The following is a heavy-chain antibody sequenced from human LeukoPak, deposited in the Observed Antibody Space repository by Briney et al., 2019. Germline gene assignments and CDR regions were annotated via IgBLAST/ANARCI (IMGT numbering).Heavy chain of an antibody. CDR3: ARHNYDAFDY. CDR1: GGSISSYY. D-gene: IGHD3-22*01. J-gene: IGHJ4*02. Sequence: SETLSLTCTVSGGSISSYYWSWIRQPPGKGLEWIGYIYYSGSTNYNPSLKSRVTISVDTSKNQFSLKLSSVTAADTAVYYCARHNYDAFDYWGQGNLVTLSS. CDR2: IYYSGST. V-gene: IGHV4-59*08.